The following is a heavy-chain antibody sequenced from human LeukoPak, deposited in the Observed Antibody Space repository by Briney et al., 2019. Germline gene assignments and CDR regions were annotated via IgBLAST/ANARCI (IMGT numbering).Heavy chain of an antibody. CDR3: ARKGNAFDF. V-gene: IGHV3-7*01. CDR1: GFTFSNYW. J-gene: IGHJ3*01. Sequence: GGSLRLSCAASGFTFSNYWMTWVRQAPGKGLEWVANIKLDVSETYYVDSVRGRFTISRDNTKNSLYLQMDSLRAEDTAAYYCARKGNAFDFWGQGTMVTVSS. D-gene: IGHD3-10*01. CDR2: IKLDVSET.